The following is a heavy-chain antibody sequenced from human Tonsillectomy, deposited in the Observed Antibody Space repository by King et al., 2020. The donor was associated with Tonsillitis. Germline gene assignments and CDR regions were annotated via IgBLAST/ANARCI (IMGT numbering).Heavy chain of an antibody. CDR3: AEASIRATWITAWYYFDN. CDR1: GFTFSSYA. CDR2: ISASGGST. D-gene: IGHD1-20*01. V-gene: IGHV3-23*04. Sequence: VQLVESGGGLVQPGGSLRLSCAASGFTFSSYAMSWVRQAPGKGLEWVSGISASGGSTYYADSVKGRFTISRDNSKNTLYVQMNSLRAEDTAVYYCAEASIRATWITAWYYFDNWGQGTLVTVSS. J-gene: IGHJ4*02.